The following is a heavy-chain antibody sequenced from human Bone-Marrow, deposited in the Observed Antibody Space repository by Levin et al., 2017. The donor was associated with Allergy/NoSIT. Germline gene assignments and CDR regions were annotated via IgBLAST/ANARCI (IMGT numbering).Heavy chain of an antibody. V-gene: IGHV3-48*03. CDR1: GFTFSSYE. CDR2: ISSSGSTI. Sequence: LSLTCAASGFTFSSYEMNWVRQAPGKGLEWVSYISSSGSTIYYADSVKGRFTISRDNAKNSLYLQMNSLRAEDTAVYYCARRSITIFGVVQTSGGAFDIWGQGTMVTVSS. J-gene: IGHJ3*02. CDR3: ARRSITIFGVVQTSGGAFDI. D-gene: IGHD3-3*01.